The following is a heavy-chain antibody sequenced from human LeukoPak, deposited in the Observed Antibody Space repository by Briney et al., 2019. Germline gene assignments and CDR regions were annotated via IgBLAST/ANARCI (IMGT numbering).Heavy chain of an antibody. CDR3: ASPSYYDFWSGYHY. CDR1: GFTFSSYA. V-gene: IGHV3-23*01. Sequence: PGGSLRLSCAASGFTFSSYAMSWVRQAPGKGLEWVSSISGSGGSTYYADSVKGRFTISGIKSKNTLYLQMNSLRAEDTAVYYCASPSYYDFWSGYHYWGQGTLVPFPQ. J-gene: IGHJ4*02. D-gene: IGHD3-3*01. CDR2: ISGSGGST.